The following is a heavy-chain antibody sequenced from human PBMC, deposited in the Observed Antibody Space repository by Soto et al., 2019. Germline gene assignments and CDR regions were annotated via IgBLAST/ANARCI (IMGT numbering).Heavy chain of an antibody. CDR1: GFTFSTYW. J-gene: IGHJ6*02. CDR2: INSDGSTT. CDR3: TNDAYYAMGV. V-gene: IGHV3-74*01. D-gene: IGHD1-1*01. Sequence: EVQLVESGGGLVQHGGSLRLSCVGSGFTFSTYWMHWVRQDPGKGLVWVSRINSDGSTTNYATSGKGRFTISRDNAKNTIYLQMTCFRAEDTAVSYCTNDAYYAMGVWGRGTTVTVSS.